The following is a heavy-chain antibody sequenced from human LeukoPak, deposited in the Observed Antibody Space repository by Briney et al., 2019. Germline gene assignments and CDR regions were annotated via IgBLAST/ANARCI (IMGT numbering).Heavy chain of an antibody. V-gene: IGHV3-23*01. D-gene: IGHD6-13*01. J-gene: IGHJ4*02. Sequence: GGSLRLSCAASGFTFSSYGMSWVRQAPGKGLEWVSAISGSGGSTYYADSVKGRFTISRDNSKNTLYLQMNRLRAEDTAVYYCAKDLIGAAAGTCFDYWGQGTLVTVSS. CDR3: AKDLIGAAAGTCFDY. CDR1: GFTFSSYG. CDR2: ISGSGGST.